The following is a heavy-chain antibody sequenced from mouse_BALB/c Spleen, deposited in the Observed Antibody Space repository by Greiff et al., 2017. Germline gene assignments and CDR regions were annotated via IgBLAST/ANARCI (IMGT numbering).Heavy chain of an antibody. J-gene: IGHJ1*01. D-gene: IGHD1-2*01. V-gene: IGHV5-9-4*01. Sequence: EVQVVESGGGLVKPGGSLKLSCAASRFTFSSFAMSWVRQSPVKRLEWVAEISSGGSYTYYPDTVTGRFTISRDNAKNTLYLEMSSLRSEDTAMYYCANGLASNFDVWGAGTTVTVSS. CDR3: ANGLASNFDV. CDR2: ISSGGSYT. CDR1: RFTFSSFA.